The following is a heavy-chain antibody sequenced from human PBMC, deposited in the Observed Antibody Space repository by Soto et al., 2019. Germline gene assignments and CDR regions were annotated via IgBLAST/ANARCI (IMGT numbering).Heavy chain of an antibody. J-gene: IGHJ6*02. CDR3: ARGDRGGSGSPASYYYSGLDV. V-gene: IGHV3-23*01. Sequence: GSLRLSCAASGFTFSSYAMSWVRQAPGKGLEWVSSVSAGGDMTYYSDSVKGRFTISRDNSNNALFLQMNSLRIEDTALYYCARGDRGGSGSPASYYYSGLDVWGQGTTVTVSS. CDR2: VSAGGDMT. D-gene: IGHD3-10*01. CDR1: GFTFSSYA.